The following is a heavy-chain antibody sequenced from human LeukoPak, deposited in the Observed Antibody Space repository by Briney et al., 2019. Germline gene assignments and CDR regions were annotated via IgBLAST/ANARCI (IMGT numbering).Heavy chain of an antibody. CDR2: IYPGDSDT. CDR3: ARIPRRIVVVPAAMVWWFDP. J-gene: IGHJ5*02. V-gene: IGHV5-51*01. CDR1: GYSFTSYW. Sequence: GESLKISCKGPGYSFTSYWIGWVRQMPGKGLEWMGIIYPGDSDTRYSPSFQGQVTISADKSISTAYLQWSSLKASDTAMYYCARIPRRIVVVPAAMVWWFDPWGQGTLVTVSS. D-gene: IGHD2-2*01.